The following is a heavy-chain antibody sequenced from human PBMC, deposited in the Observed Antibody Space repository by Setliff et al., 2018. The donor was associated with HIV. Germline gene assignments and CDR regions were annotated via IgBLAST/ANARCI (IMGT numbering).Heavy chain of an antibody. CDR1: GFTFAHQA. CDR2: IYSDGST. CDR3: ARGQSNCGGGKCYYHMDV. J-gene: IGHJ6*03. V-gene: IGHV3-66*02. Sequence: GGSLRLSCTTSGFTFAHQAMTWVRQAPGKGLEWVSTIYSDGSTYHRDSVKGRFTLSRDNSKNTVYLQVGSLRPDDTAMYYCARGQSNCGGGKCYYHMDVWGNGTTVTVSS. D-gene: IGHD2-15*01.